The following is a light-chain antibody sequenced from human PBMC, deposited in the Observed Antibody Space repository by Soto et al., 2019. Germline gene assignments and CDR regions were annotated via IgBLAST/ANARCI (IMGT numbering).Light chain of an antibody. Sequence: IVMTQSPATLSVSPGERATLSCRASQSVSSNLAWYQQKPGQAPRLLIYGASTRATGVPARFSGSGSGTEFTLTISSLQSEDFVVYYCQQYNKWLTFGPGTKVDIK. CDR3: QQYNKWLT. CDR1: QSVSSN. J-gene: IGKJ3*01. V-gene: IGKV3-15*01. CDR2: GAS.